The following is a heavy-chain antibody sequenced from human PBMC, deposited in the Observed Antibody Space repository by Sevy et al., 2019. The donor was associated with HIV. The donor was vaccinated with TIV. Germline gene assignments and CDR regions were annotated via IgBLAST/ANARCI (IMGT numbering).Heavy chain of an antibody. J-gene: IGHJ4*02. Sequence: GGSLRISCAASGFTFSNAWMSWVRQTPGKGLEWVGRIKSKTDGGTTDYAAPVKGRFTISRDDSKNTLYLQMNSLKTEDTAVYYCTTELPYDYVWGSYRNYFDYWGQGTLVTVSS. CDR3: TTELPYDYVWGSYRNYFDY. CDR2: IKSKTDGGTT. CDR1: GFTFSNAW. D-gene: IGHD3-16*02. V-gene: IGHV3-15*01.